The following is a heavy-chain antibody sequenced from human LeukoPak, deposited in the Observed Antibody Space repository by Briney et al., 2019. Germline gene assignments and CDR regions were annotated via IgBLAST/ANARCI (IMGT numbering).Heavy chain of an antibody. V-gene: IGHV1-8*01. J-gene: IGHJ4*02. CDR3: ARYLGRSYRFDY. CDR1: GYTFSSYD. CDR2: TNFGSRKT. D-gene: IGHD1-26*01. Sequence: GASVKVSCKASGYTFSSYDINWFRQATGQGLEWVGWTNFGSRKTGYAQNFQGRVTIITDSSLSTAYMELSSLTSEDTAVYFCARYLGRSYRFDYWGQGTLVTVSS.